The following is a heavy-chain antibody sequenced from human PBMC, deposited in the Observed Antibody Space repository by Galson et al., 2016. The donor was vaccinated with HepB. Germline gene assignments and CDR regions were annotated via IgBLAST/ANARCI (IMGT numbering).Heavy chain of an antibody. V-gene: IGHV3-15*07. CDR2: IKSKTDDGTK. CDR3: AMSPPRKLYWFDP. D-gene: IGHD2-15*01. Sequence: SLRLSCAASGFTFNDAWMNWVRQAPGKGLEWVGRIKSKTDDGTKDYAASVKVTFTISRDDSQNTQYLQMNSLKSEDTAVYYCAMSPPRKLYWFDPWGQGTLVTVSS. J-gene: IGHJ5*02. CDR1: GFTFNDAW.